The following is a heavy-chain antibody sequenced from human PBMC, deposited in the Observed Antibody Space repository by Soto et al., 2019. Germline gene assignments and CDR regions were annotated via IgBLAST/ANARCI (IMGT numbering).Heavy chain of an antibody. D-gene: IGHD3-22*01. CDR3: AREPAGHYDSSGYYLDY. J-gene: IGHJ4*02. V-gene: IGHV1-69*01. CDR1: GGTFSSYA. Sequence: QVQLVQSGAEVKKPGSSVKVSCKASGGTFSSYAISWVRQAPGQGLEWMGGIIPIFGTANYAQKFQGRVTITADESTSTDYMDLSSLRSEDTVEYYCAREPAGHYDSSGYYLDYWGQGTLVTVSS. CDR2: IIPIFGTA.